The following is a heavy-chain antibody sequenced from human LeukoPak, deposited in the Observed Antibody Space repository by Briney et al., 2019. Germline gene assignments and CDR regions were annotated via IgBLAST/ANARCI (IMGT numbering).Heavy chain of an antibody. D-gene: IGHD6-6*01. Sequence: PGGPLRLSCAACRFTFSSYGMHWVRQAPGKGLEWVAFIRYDGSNKYYADSVKGRFTISRDNSKNTLYLQMNSLRAEDTAVYYCASSTGDKYSSSWGAFDIWGQGTMVTVSS. CDR2: IRYDGSNK. CDR1: RFTFSSYG. CDR3: ASSTGDKYSSSWGAFDI. V-gene: IGHV3-30*02. J-gene: IGHJ3*02.